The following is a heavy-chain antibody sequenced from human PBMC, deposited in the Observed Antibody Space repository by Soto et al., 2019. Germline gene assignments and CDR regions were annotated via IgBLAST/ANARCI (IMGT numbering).Heavy chain of an antibody. CDR2: MNPNSGNT. Sequence: ASVKVSCKASGYTFTSYDINWVRQATGQGLEWMGWMNPNSGNTGYAQKFQGRVTITRNTSISTAYMELSSLRSEDTAVYYCARGWYSSSWYDVDNWFDPWGQGTLVTVSS. J-gene: IGHJ5*02. D-gene: IGHD6-13*01. V-gene: IGHV1-8*01. CDR3: ARGWYSSSWYDVDNWFDP. CDR1: GYTFTSYD.